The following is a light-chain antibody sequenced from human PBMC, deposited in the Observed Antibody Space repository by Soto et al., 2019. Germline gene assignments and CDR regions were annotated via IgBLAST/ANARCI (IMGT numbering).Light chain of an antibody. CDR1: QSPSGSF. Sequence: EIVMTQSAGTLYMSTGQRATVSCGASQSPSGSFLAWDQQKPGEAPRLIVYGASSRAAGIPDRFSGSGSGTDVTLTILSLEPEDFAVYYSRPFGTTLSLVQATKV. CDR2: GAS. V-gene: IGKV3-20*01. CDR3: RPFGTTLS. J-gene: IGKJ1*01.